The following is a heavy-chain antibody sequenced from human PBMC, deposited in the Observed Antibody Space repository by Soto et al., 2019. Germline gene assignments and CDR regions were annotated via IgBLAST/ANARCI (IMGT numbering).Heavy chain of an antibody. D-gene: IGHD6-19*01. Sequence: SVKVSCKASGGTFSSYAISWVRQAPGQGLEWMGVIIPIFGTANYAQKFQGRVTITADESTSTAYMELSSLRSEDTAVYYFARVRYSSGWWYYYYGMDVWGQGTTVTVSS. CDR2: IIPIFGTA. CDR1: GGTFSSYA. CDR3: ARVRYSSGWWYYYYGMDV. V-gene: IGHV1-69*13. J-gene: IGHJ6*02.